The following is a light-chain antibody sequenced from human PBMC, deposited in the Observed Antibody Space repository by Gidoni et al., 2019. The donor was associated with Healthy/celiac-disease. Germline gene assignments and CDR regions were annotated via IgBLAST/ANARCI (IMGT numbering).Light chain of an antibody. CDR3: SSYTSSSALV. Sequence: QSALTPPAPVSGSLGQSITISCTGTSSDVGGYNYVSWYQQHPSKAPKLMNYDVSTRPSGVSNRFSGSKSGNTASLASYGLQDEDEDDYDCSSYTSSSALVFGGGTKLTVL. J-gene: IGLJ2*01. V-gene: IGLV2-14*01. CDR2: DVS. CDR1: SSDVGGYNY.